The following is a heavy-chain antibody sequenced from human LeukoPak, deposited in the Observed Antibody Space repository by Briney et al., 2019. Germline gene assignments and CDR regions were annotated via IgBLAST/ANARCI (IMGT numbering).Heavy chain of an antibody. CDR2: IYYSGSA. CDR1: GGSISSSSYY. CDR3: ANWDGYSYGFSN. Sequence: KPSETLSLTCTVSGGSISSSSYYWGWIRQPPGKGLEWIGSIYYSGSAYYNPSLKSRVIISVDTSKNQFSLKLSSLTAADTAMYYCANWDGYSYGFSNWGQGTLVTVSS. J-gene: IGHJ4*02. D-gene: IGHD5-18*01. V-gene: IGHV4-39*01.